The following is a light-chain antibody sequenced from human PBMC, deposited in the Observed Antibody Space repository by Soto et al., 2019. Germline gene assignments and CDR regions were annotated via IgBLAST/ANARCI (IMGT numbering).Light chain of an antibody. CDR1: SSDVGGYNY. CDR2: DVS. V-gene: IGLV2-14*01. Sequence: QSVLTQPASVSGSPGQSITISCTGTSSDVGGYNYVSWYQQHPGKAPKLMIYDVSNRPSGVSNRFSGSKSGNTASLTISGLQAEDEADYYCSSYTSSSTPVFGGGPKLTVL. CDR3: SSYTSSSTPV. J-gene: IGLJ2*01.